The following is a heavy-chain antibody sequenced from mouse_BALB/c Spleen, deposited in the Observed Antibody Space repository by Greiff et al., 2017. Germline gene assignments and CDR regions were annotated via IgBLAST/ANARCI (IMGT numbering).Heavy chain of an antibody. Sequence: QVQLKQSGAELAKPGASVKMSCKASGYTFTSYWMHWVKQRPGQGLEWIGYINPSTGYTEYNQKFKDKATLTADKSSSTAYMQLSSLTSEDSAVYYCASKTTATRYYAMDYWGRGNSVTVSS. CDR1: GYTFTSYW. D-gene: IGHD1-2*01. CDR3: ASKTTATRYYAMDY. J-gene: IGHJ4*01. CDR2: INPSTGYT. V-gene: IGHV1-7*01.